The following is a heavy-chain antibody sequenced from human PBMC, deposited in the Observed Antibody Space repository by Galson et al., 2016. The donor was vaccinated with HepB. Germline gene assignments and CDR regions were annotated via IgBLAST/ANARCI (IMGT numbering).Heavy chain of an antibody. V-gene: IGHV1-2*02. CDR2: IDPRGGGT. J-gene: IGHJ4*02. D-gene: IGHD1-26*01. CDR3: ARLRRIVTTGSWSSPSYFDY. Sequence: SCKASGYILTGYYVHWVRQAPGQGLEWMGWIDPRGGGTIYAENFQGRVTMTRDTSINTAYMELSRLRSADTAVYYCARLRRIVTTGSWSSPSYFDYWGQGTLVTVSS. CDR1: GYILTGYY.